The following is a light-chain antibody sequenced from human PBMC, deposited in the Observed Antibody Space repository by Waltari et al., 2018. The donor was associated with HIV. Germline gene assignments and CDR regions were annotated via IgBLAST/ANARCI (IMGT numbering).Light chain of an antibody. CDR2: LAS. J-gene: IGKJ4*01. V-gene: IGKV2-28*01. CDR3: MQALQTPVT. CDR1: QSLWDSRGYNY. Sequence: EIVVTQSPLSLSVTPGEPASISCRSSQSLWDSRGYNYLDWYVERPGQSPQLLIYLASDRASGVPDRFSGSGSGTDFTLKISRVEAEDAGVYYCMQALQTPVTFGGGTKVEIK.